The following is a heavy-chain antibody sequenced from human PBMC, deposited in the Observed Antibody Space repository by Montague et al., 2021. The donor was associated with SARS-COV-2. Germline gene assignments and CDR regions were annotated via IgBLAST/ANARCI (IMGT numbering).Heavy chain of an antibody. CDR2: INHGGST. Sequence: SETLSLTCAVHGTSFSGYYWNWIRQPPGKGLEWIGEINHGGSTKYSPSLKSRVTLSVDTSKNQFSLELTSVTAGDTAVYYCARRGQFRRHSAHWGQGTLVTVSS. D-gene: IGHD2-21*01. V-gene: IGHV4-34*01. J-gene: IGHJ4*02. CDR3: ARRGQFRRHSAH. CDR1: GTSFSGYY.